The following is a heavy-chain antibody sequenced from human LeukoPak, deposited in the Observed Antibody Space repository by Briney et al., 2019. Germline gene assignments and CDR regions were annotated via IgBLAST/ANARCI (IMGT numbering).Heavy chain of an antibody. Sequence: TGGSLRLSCAASEFTFSSFGMSWVRQAPGKGLEWVSAISVIDDSTYYADPVKGRFTISRDNSKNTLYLQMNSLRAEDTAVYYCAKVASGSYYNWPFDYWGQGALVTVSS. CDR2: ISVIDDST. CDR1: EFTFSSFG. CDR3: AKVASGSYYNWPFDY. D-gene: IGHD1-26*01. J-gene: IGHJ4*02. V-gene: IGHV3-23*01.